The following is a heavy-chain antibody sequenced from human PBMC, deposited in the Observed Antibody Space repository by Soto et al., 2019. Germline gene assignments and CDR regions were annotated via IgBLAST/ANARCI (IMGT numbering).Heavy chain of an antibody. J-gene: IGHJ6*02. D-gene: IGHD3-3*01. CDR3: ARDDFWSGYYTPYYYYGMDV. CDR1: GGTFSSYA. V-gene: IGHV1-69*06. Sequence: VASVKVSCKASGGTFSSYAISWVRQAPGQGLEWMGGIIPIFGTANYAQKFQGRVTTTADKSTSTAYMELSSLRSEDTAVYYCARDDFWSGYYTPYYYYGMDVWGQGTTVTVSS. CDR2: IIPIFGTA.